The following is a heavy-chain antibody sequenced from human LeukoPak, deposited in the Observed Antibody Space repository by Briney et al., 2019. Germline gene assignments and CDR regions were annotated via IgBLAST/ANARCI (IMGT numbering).Heavy chain of an antibody. CDR2: VYYTGKT. CDR1: GGSFSSYF. V-gene: IGHV4-59*01. CDR3: TRARMVTFFDT. J-gene: IGHJ4*02. D-gene: IGHD3-3*02. Sequence: SETLSLTCCVSGGSFSSYFWNWIRQPPGKGLEWIGSVYYTGKTYYSPSLRSRVAISMDTSRIQFSLNLTSVTAADTATYYCTRARMVTFFDTWGQGKLAAVSS.